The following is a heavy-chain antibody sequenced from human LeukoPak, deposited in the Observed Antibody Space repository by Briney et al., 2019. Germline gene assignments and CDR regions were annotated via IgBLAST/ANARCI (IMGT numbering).Heavy chain of an antibody. CDR2: ISAYNGDT. D-gene: IGHD4-11*01. Sequence: ASVKVSCKASGYTFTSYGISWVRQAPGQGLEWMGWISAYNGDTKYAQKFLGRVTMTMDTSTNTVYMELMSLRYDDTAMYYCARIRNYHLQEAVDIWGQGTMVTVSS. J-gene: IGHJ3*02. CDR1: GYTFTSYG. V-gene: IGHV1-18*01. CDR3: ARIRNYHLQEAVDI.